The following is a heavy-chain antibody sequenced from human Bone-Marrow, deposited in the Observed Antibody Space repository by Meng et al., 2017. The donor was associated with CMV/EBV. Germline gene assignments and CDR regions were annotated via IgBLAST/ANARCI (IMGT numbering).Heavy chain of an antibody. V-gene: IGHV1-69*10. CDR1: GGTFSNYA. CDR2: IIPIIGIG. J-gene: IGHJ4*02. Sequence: SVKVSCKTSGGTFSNYAITWVRQAPGQGLEWMGGIIPIIGIGSDAQKFQGRVTITADKSTSTAYMKLSSLRSDDTAVYYCARIIAARPLDYWGQGTLVTVSS. D-gene: IGHD6-6*01. CDR3: ARIIAARPLDY.